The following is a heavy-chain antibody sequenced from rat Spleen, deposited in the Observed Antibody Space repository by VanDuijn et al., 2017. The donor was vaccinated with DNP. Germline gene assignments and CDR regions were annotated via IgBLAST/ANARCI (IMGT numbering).Heavy chain of an antibody. CDR1: GFTFSDYY. D-gene: IGHD1-12*02. V-gene: IGHV5-22*01. J-gene: IGHJ2*01. Sequence: EVQLVESGGGLVQPGRSLKLSCAASGFTFSDYYMAWVRQAPTEGLECVAYISYHGGSTYYGDSVKGRFTISRDNAKTTLYLQMNSLRSEDMATYYCARHVGGSYYYPDYWGQGVMVTVSS. CDR3: ARHVGGSYYYPDY. CDR2: ISYHGGST.